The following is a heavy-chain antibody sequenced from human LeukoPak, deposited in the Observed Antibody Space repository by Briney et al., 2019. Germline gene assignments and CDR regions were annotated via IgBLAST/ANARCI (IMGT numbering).Heavy chain of an antibody. CDR3: ARLDYGDYGPIFDY. CDR1: GGPISSYY. D-gene: IGHD4-17*01. J-gene: IGHJ4*02. Sequence: PSETLSLTCTVSGGPISSYYWSWIRQPPGKGLEWIGYIYYSGSTNYNPSLKSRVTISVDTSKNQFSLKLSSVTAADTAVYYCARLDYGDYGPIFDYWGQGTLVTVSS. V-gene: IGHV4-59*08. CDR2: IYYSGST.